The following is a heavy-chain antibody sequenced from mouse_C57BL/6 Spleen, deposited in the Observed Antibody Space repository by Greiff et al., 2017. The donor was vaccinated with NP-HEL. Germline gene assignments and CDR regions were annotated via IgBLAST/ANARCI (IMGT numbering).Heavy chain of an antibody. CDR1: GYTFTSYW. J-gene: IGHJ2*01. D-gene: IGHD2-3*01. CDR3: ARVDDYYQFDY. V-gene: IGHV1-64*01. CDR2: IHPTSGGT. Sequence: PLQQPLPPPFTPLASVKLSCKASGYTFTSYWMHWVKQRPGQGLEWIGMIHPTSGGTNYNEKFKGKATLTGDKSSSTAYMQLSSLTSEDSAVYYCARVDDYYQFDYWGQGTTVTVSS.